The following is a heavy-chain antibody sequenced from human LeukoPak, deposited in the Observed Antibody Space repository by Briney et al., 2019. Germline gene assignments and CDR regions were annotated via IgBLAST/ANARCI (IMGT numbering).Heavy chain of an antibody. D-gene: IGHD6-13*01. V-gene: IGHV3-7*03. CDR3: ASVAATVPLDS. CDR1: GFTFSRYW. CDR2: IKQDGGEI. J-gene: IGHJ4*02. Sequence: GGSLRLSCAASGFTFSRYWMSWVRQVPRKGLEWVANIKQDGGEIYYVDSVKGRFTISRDNAKNSLYLQMNSLRAEDTAVYYCASVAATVPLDSWGQGTLVTVSS.